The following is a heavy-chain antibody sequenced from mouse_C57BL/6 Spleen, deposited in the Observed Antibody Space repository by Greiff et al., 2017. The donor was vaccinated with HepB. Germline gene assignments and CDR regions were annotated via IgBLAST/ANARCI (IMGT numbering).Heavy chain of an antibody. CDR1: GYTFTSYW. J-gene: IGHJ2*01. CDR3: ARELRYSYYFDY. D-gene: IGHD1-1*01. Sequence: QVQLQQSGAELVMPGASVKLSCKASGYTFTSYWMHWVKQRPGQGLEWIGEIDPSDSYTNYNQKFKGKSTLTVDKSSSTAYMQLSSLTSEDSAVYYCARELRYSYYFDYWGQGTTLTVSS. V-gene: IGHV1-69*01. CDR2: IDPSDSYT.